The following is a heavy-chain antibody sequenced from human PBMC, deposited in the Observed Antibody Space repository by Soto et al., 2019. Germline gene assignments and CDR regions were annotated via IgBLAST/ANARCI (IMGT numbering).Heavy chain of an antibody. CDR3: AGVGSGYYFFDY. J-gene: IGHJ4*02. CDR2: ITPMFGTS. CDR1: GGTFSNYA. V-gene: IGHV1-69*13. D-gene: IGHD3-22*01. Sequence: GASVKVSCKASGGTFSNYAINWVRQAPGQGLEWMGVITPMFGTSNYAQKFQGRVTITADASTRTIDMTLRSLTSEDTAVYYCAGVGSGYYFFDYWGQGTLVTVSS.